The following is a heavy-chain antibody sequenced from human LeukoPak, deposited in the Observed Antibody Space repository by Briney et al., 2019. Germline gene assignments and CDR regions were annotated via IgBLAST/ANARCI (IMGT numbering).Heavy chain of an antibody. Sequence: GGSLRLSCAASGFTFSSYAMSWVRQAPGKGLEWVAAISGGGGSTYYADSVKGRFTISRDNSKNTLYLQMNSLRAEDTAVYYCAKGGTGVPFDSRGQGALVTVSS. J-gene: IGHJ4*02. V-gene: IGHV3-23*01. CDR3: AKGGTGVPFDS. D-gene: IGHD7-27*01. CDR2: ISGGGGST. CDR1: GFTFSSYA.